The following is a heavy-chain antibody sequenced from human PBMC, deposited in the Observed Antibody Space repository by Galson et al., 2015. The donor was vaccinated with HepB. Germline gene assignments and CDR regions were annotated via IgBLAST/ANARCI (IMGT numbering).Heavy chain of an antibody. CDR1: GFTFSGSA. D-gene: IGHD5-12*01. CDR2: IRSKANSYAT. Sequence: SLRLSCAASGFTFSGSAMHWVRQASGKGLEWVGRIRSKANSYATAYAASVKGRFTTSRDDSKNTAYLQMNSLKTEDTAVYYCTNGGYSGYDVDYWGQGTLVTVSS. J-gene: IGHJ4*02. V-gene: IGHV3-73*01. CDR3: TNGGYSGYDVDY.